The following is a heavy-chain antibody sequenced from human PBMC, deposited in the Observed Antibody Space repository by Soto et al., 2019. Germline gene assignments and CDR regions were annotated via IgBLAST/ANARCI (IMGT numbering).Heavy chain of an antibody. CDR3: AGCDYSSTSCRGNAFYV. D-gene: IGHD2-2*01. CDR2: ISSYNDNT. CDR1: GYTFISYG. Sequence: ASVKVSCKASGYTFISYGSSWVRQAPGQGLEWVGWISSYNDNTNYAQKLQGRVTMTTDTSTSTAYMEVRSLRSDDTAVYYCAGCDYSSTSCRGNAFYVWGQATIGTVSS. J-gene: IGHJ3*01. V-gene: IGHV1-18*01.